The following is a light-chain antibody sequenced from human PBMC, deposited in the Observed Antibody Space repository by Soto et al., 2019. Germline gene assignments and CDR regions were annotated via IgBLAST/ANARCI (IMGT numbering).Light chain of an antibody. J-gene: IGKJ4*01. CDR1: QGIRNY. V-gene: IGKV1-16*01. CDR3: QQYNTYPLT. Sequence: DIQMTQSPSSVSASVGDRVTITCRASQGIRNYLAWFQQKPGKAPKSLIYAASNLQSGVPSRFSGSGSGTDFTLTSTSLQPEDFATYYCQQYNTYPLTFGGGTKVEVK. CDR2: AAS.